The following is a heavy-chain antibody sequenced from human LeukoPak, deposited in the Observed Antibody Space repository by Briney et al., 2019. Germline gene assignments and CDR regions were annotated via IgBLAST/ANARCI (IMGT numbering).Heavy chain of an antibody. CDR2: TYYRSKWHN. CDR1: GDSVSSNSGA. D-gene: IGHD6-19*01. J-gene: IGHJ4*02. Sequence: SQTLSLTCAISGDSVSSNSGAWNWIRQSPSRGLEWLGRTYYRSKWHNDYAVSVKSRITINPDTSKNQFSLQLDSVTPEDTAVYYCADTVAGTLGNVWGQGTLVTVSS. CDR3: ADTVAGTLGNV. V-gene: IGHV6-1*01.